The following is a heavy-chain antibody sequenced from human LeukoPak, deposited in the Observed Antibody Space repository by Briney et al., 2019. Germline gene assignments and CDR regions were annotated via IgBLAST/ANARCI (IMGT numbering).Heavy chain of an antibody. CDR2: ISSSSSYI. D-gene: IGHD3-10*01. CDR1: GFTFSSYS. CDR3: ARAAASNYYYGSGSPGFDP. V-gene: IGHV3-21*04. J-gene: IGHJ5*02. Sequence: PGGSLRLSCAASGFTFSSYSMNWVRQAPGKGLEWVSSISSSSSYIYYADPVKGRFTISRDNAKNSLYLQMNSLRAEDTALYYCARAAASNYYYGSGSPGFDPWGQGTLVTVSS.